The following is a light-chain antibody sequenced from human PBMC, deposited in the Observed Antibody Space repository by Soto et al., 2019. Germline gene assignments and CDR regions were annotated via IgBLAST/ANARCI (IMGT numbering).Light chain of an antibody. V-gene: IGKV1-39*01. CDR1: QGIRHD. Sequence: DIQMTQSPSSLSASVGDRVTITCRASQGIRHDLGWYQQKPGKAPKVLIYGASSLQSGVPLRFSGSGSGTDFTLTISSLEPEDFATYYCQESYSTLWGTCGQGTKVDIK. J-gene: IGKJ1*01. CDR3: QESYSTLWGT. CDR2: GAS.